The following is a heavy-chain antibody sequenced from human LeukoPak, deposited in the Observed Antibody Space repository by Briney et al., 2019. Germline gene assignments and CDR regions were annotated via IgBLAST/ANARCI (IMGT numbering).Heavy chain of an antibody. D-gene: IGHD6-6*01. Sequence: SQTLSLTCAISGDSVSSSGAAWNWIRQSPARGLEWLGRTYYRAKSYNDYSVSVKSRITINPDTYKNHFSLQLTSVPPEDTAVYYCARSWDSSSSNAFDPWGQGTLVTVSS. V-gene: IGHV6-1*01. CDR1: GDSVSSSGAA. CDR2: TYYRAKSYN. CDR3: ARSWDSSSSNAFDP. J-gene: IGHJ5*02.